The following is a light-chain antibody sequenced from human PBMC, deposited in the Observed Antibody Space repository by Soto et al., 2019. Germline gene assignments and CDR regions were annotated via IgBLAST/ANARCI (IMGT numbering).Light chain of an antibody. CDR1: SSDVGSYNL. CDR2: EGS. V-gene: IGLV2-23*01. Sequence: QSVLTQPASVSGSPGQSITISCTGTSSDVGSYNLVSWYQQHPGKAPKLMIYEGSKRPSGVSNRFSGSKSGNTASLTISGLQAEDEADYCCCAYAGRSRVFGGGTKVTVL. CDR3: CAYAGRSRV. J-gene: IGLJ2*01.